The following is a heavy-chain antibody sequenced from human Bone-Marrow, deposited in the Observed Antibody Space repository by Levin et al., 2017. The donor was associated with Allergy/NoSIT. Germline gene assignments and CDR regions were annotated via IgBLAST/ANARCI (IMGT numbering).Heavy chain of an antibody. V-gene: IGHV4-34*01. CDR3: ARGLALVRYYYYYMDV. D-gene: IGHD6-13*01. J-gene: IGHJ6*03. CDR2: INHSGST. CDR1: GGSFSGYY. Sequence: SETLSLTCAVYGGSFSGYYWSWIRQPPGKGLEWIGEINHSGSTNYNPSLKSRVTISVDTSKNQFSLKLSSVTAADTAVYYCARGLALVRYYYYYMDVWGKGTTVTVSS.